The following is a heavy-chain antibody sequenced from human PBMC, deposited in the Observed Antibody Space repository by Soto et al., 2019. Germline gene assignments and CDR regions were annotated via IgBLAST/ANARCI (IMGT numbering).Heavy chain of an antibody. CDR3: ARGLAVAGPGRYFDY. Sequence: GASGKVSCKASGYTFTSYGISWVRQAPGQGLEWMGWISAYNGNTNYAQKLQGRVTMTTDTSTSTAYMELRSLRSDDTAVYYCARGLAVAGPGRYFDYWGQGTLVTVSS. J-gene: IGHJ4*02. V-gene: IGHV1-18*01. CDR2: ISAYNGNT. D-gene: IGHD6-19*01. CDR1: GYTFTSYG.